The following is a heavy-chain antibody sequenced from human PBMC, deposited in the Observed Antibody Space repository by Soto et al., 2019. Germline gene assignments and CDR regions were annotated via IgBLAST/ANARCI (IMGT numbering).Heavy chain of an antibody. V-gene: IGHV3-73*01. CDR3: TRHSGSLDYGDYGDYYYYGMDV. D-gene: IGHD4-17*01. Sequence: EVQLVESGGGLVQPGGSLKLSCAASGFTFSGSAMHWVRQASGKGLEWVGRIRSKANSYATAYAASVKGRFTISRDDSKNTAYLQMNSLKTEDTAVYYCTRHSGSLDYGDYGDYYYYGMDVWGQGTTVTVSS. CDR2: IRSKANSYAT. J-gene: IGHJ6*02. CDR1: GFTFSGSA.